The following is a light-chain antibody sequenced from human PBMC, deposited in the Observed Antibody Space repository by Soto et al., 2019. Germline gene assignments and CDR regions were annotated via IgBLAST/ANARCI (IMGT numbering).Light chain of an antibody. V-gene: IGLV1-40*01. J-gene: IGLJ2*01. Sequence: QSVLTQPPSVSGAPGXRVTXXXXXXXXXXGAGYDAHCYQPLPGTAPKLLIYGNSNRPSGVPDRFSGSKSGTSASLAITGLQAEDEADYYCQSYDSSLSGVVFGGGTKLTVL. CDR2: GNS. CDR1: XXXXGAGYD. CDR3: QSYDSSLSGVV.